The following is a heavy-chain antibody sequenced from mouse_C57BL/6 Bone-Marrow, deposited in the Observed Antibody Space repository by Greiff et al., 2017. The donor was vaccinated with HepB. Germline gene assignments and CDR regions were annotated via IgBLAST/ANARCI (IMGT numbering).Heavy chain of an antibody. Sequence: VQLQQPGAELVKPGASVKLSCKASGYTFTSYWMHWVKQRPGRGLEWIGRIDPNSGGTKYNEKFKSKATLTVDKPSSTAYMQRSSLTSKDSAVYYCARGGSPIYYTLSAMDYWGQGTSVTVSS. CDR1: GYTFTSYW. D-gene: IGHD2-1*01. CDR2: IDPNSGGT. J-gene: IGHJ4*01. V-gene: IGHV1-72*01. CDR3: ARGGSPIYYTLSAMDY.